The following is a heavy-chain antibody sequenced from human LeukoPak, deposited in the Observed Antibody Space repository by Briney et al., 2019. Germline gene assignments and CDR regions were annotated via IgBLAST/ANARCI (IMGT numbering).Heavy chain of an antibody. CDR2: ISAHNGNT. V-gene: IGHV1-18*01. CDR1: GYTFITYG. Sequence: ASVKVSCTASGYTFITYGISWVRQAPGQGLEWMGWISAHNGNTDYAQKLQGGVTMTTDTSTSTAYMELRSLRSDDTAVYYCARVGIQLWLLDYWGQGTLVTVSA. D-gene: IGHD5-18*01. J-gene: IGHJ4*02. CDR3: ARVGIQLWLLDY.